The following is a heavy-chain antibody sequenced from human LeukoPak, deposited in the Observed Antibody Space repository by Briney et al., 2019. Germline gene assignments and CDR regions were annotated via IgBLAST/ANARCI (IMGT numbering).Heavy chain of an antibody. J-gene: IGHJ4*02. D-gene: IGHD3-16*01. CDR1: GFTFSNYA. V-gene: IGHV3-23*01. CDR2: ISSSSGNT. Sequence: GGSLGLSCAASGFTFSNYAMSWVRQAPGVGLEWVSTISSSSGNTYYADSVKGRFTISRDNSKNTLYLQMNSLRADDTAVYYCARLPVTYGLDYWGQGILVTVSS. CDR3: ARLPVTYGLDY.